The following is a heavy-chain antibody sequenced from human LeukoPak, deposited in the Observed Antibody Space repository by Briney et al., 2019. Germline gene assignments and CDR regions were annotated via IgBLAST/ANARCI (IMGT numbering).Heavy chain of an antibody. D-gene: IGHD6-13*01. Sequence: GGSLRLSCAASGFTFSSYSMTWVRQAPGRGLEWVSSISSSSYIYYADSVKGRFTISRDNAKNSLYLQMNSLRAEDTAVYYCARGGYTLYWYFDLWGRGTLVTVSS. CDR2: ISSSSYI. CDR3: ARGGYTLYWYFDL. J-gene: IGHJ2*01. V-gene: IGHV3-21*01. CDR1: GFTFSSYS.